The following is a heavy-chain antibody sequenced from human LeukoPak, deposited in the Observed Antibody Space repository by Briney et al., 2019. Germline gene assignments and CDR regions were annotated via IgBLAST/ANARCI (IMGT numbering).Heavy chain of an antibody. CDR3: ARPSYYASRIDP. V-gene: IGHV4-30-4*01. CDR1: GGSISSGDYY. CDR2: MYYSGST. D-gene: IGHD3-22*01. J-gene: IGHJ5*02. Sequence: TSETLSLTCTVSGGSISSGDYYWSWIRQPPGKGRGWIAYMYYSGSTYYTPSLKSRVTMSADTSKNQLSLKLSSVTAADTAVCYCARPSYYASRIDPWGQGILVTVSS.